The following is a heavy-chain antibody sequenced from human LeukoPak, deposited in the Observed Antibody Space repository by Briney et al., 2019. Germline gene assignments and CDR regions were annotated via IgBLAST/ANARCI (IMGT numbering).Heavy chain of an antibody. V-gene: IGHV1-2*02. Sequence: ASVKVSCKASGCTFTGYYMHWVRQAPGQGLEWMGWINPNSGGTNYAQKFQGRVTTTRDTSISTAYMELSRLRSDDTAVYYCALELAVAGSDYWGQGTLVTVSS. D-gene: IGHD6-19*01. CDR2: INPNSGGT. CDR1: GCTFTGYY. J-gene: IGHJ4*02. CDR3: ALELAVAGSDY.